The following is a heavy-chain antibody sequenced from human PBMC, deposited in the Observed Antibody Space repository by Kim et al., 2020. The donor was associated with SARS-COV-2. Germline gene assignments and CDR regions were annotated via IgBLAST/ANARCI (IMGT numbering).Heavy chain of an antibody. Sequence: GRFTISRDNSKNTLYLQMNSLKAEDTAVYCCAKGQYYYVSGKVSMDVWGQGTTVADSS. J-gene: IGHJ6*01. V-gene: IGHV3-33*06. D-gene: IGHD3-10*01. CDR3: AKGQYYYVSGKVSMDV.